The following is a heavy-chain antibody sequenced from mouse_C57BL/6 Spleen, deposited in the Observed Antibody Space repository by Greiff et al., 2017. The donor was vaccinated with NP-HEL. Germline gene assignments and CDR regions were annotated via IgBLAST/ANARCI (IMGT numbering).Heavy chain of an antibody. J-gene: IGHJ4*01. V-gene: IGHV1-59*01. CDR1: GYTFTSYW. CDR3: ANYDYDDGYAMDY. D-gene: IGHD2-4*01. CDR2: IDPSDSYT. Sequence: QVQLQQPGAELVGPGTSVKLSCKASGYTFTSYWMHWVKQRPGQGLEWIGVIDPSDSYTNYNHKFKGKATLTVDTSSSTAYMQLSSLTSEDTAVYYCANYDYDDGYAMDYWGQGTSVTVSS.